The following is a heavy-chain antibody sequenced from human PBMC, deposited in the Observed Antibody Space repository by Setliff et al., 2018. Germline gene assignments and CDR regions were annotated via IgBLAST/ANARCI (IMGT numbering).Heavy chain of an antibody. CDR3: ARDRRDYIGAGSSEIDYYYYYYMDV. CDR2: ISPGRSI. CDR1: GGSLSNFY. D-gene: IGHD3-10*01. J-gene: IGHJ6*03. V-gene: IGHV4-4*08. Sequence: SETLSLTCSVYGGSLSNFYWSWIRQPPGKGLEWIGSISPGRSINYNPSLRSRVTISGDTSKNQISLNLSSGTAADTAVYYCARDRRDYIGAGSSEIDYYYYYYMDVWGKGTTVTAP.